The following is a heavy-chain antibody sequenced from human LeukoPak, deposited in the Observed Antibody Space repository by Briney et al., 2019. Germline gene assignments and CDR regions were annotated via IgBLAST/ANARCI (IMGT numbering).Heavy chain of an antibody. D-gene: IGHD6-19*01. CDR3: ARDRGGWAFDP. CDR2: IYSGGRT. J-gene: IGHJ5*02. V-gene: IGHV3-66*01. Sequence: PGGSLRLSCAASGLTVSSNYMTWVRQAPGKGLERVSVIYSGGRTCCADSLKGRLTISRDNPKNTLYLQMNSLRVEDTAVYYCARDRGGWAFDPWGQGTLVTVSS. CDR1: GLTVSSNY.